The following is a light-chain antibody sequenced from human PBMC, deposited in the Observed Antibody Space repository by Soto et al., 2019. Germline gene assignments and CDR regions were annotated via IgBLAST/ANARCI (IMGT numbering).Light chain of an antibody. CDR1: TSNIGSKT. Sequence: QSVLTQPPSSSGTPGQSVTISCSGSTSNIGSKTVIWYQQVPVAAPKLLIYSTNQWPSGVPDRFSGSKSGTSASLTISGLQSEGEADYCCATWDDSLNGFYVFGPGTKVTVL. CDR3: ATWDDSLNGFYV. V-gene: IGLV1-44*01. J-gene: IGLJ1*01. CDR2: STN.